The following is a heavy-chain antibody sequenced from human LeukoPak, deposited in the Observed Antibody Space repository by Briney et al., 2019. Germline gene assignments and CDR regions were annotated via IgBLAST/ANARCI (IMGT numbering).Heavy chain of an antibody. CDR1: GGSFSGYY. V-gene: IGHV4-34*01. CDR3: ARVGSYGFCDY. Sequence: SETLSLTCAVYGGSFSGYYWSWIRQPPEKGLEWIGEINHSGSTNYNPSLKSRVTISVDTSKNQFSLKLSSVTAADTAVYYCARVGSYGFCDYWGQGTLVTVSS. CDR2: INHSGST. J-gene: IGHJ4*02. D-gene: IGHD5-18*01.